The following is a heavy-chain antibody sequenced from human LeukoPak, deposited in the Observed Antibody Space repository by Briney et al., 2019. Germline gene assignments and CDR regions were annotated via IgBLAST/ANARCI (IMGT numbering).Heavy chain of an antibody. Sequence: PVGSLRLSCTASGFTFSDYYMSWIRQAPGKGLEWVSYISKTDSSTNYADSVRGRFTISRDDAKRSLYLQMNSLRAEDTAVYYCASVMGRYATDYWGQGTLVTVSS. CDR2: ISKTDSST. CDR1: GFTFSDYY. D-gene: IGHD3-16*01. CDR3: ASVMGRYATDY. V-gene: IGHV3-11*04. J-gene: IGHJ4*02.